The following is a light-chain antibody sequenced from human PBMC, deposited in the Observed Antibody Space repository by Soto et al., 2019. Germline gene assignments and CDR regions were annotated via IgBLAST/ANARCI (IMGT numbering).Light chain of an antibody. Sequence: EIVLTQSPGTLSVSPGERATLSCRASQSVSSSYLAWYQQKPGQAPRLLMYGAASRATGIPDRFSGSGSGTVFTITISRLEPEDFAVYYCQQYGSSYTFGQGTKLEIK. CDR3: QQYGSSYT. J-gene: IGKJ2*01. CDR2: GAA. V-gene: IGKV3-20*01. CDR1: QSVSSSY.